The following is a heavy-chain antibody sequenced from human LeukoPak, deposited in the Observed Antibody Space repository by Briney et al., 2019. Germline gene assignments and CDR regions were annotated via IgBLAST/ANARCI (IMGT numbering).Heavy chain of an antibody. J-gene: IGHJ5*02. CDR3: ARGVLGYYGSGRA. V-gene: IGHV1-2*06. D-gene: IGHD3-10*01. Sequence: ASVKVSCKASGYTSTGYYMHWVRQAPGQGLEWMGRINPNSGGTNYAQKFQGRVTMTRDTSISTAYMELSRLRSDDTAVYYCARGVLGYYGSGRAWGQGTLVTVSS. CDR1: GYTSTGYY. CDR2: INPNSGGT.